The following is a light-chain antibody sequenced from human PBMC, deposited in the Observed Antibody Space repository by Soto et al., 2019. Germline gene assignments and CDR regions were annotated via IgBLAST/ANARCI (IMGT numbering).Light chain of an antibody. Sequence: QSVLPQPASVSGSPGQSITISCTGTSSDVGGYNYVSWYQQHPGKAPKLMIYEVSNRPSGVSNRFSGSKSGNTASLTISGLQAEDEADYYCSPYTSSSTLGVFGTGTKVTVL. V-gene: IGLV2-14*01. J-gene: IGLJ1*01. CDR3: SPYTSSSTLGV. CDR1: SSDVGGYNY. CDR2: EVS.